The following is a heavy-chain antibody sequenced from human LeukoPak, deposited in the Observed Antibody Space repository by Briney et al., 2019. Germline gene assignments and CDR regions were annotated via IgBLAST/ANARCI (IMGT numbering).Heavy chain of an antibody. CDR3: ARGYCSGGSCYFESSFDY. CDR2: IYPGDSDT. D-gene: IGHD2-15*01. CDR1: GYSFTSYW. V-gene: IGHV5-51*01. J-gene: IGHJ4*02. Sequence: GESLKISCKGSGYSFTSYWIGWVRQMPGKGLEWMGIIYPGDSDTRYSPSFQGQVTISADKSISTAYLQWSSLKASDTAMYYCARGYCSGGSCYFESSFDYWGQGTLVTVSS.